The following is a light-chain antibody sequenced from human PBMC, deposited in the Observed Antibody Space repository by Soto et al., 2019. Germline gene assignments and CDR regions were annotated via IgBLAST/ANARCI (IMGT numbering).Light chain of an antibody. Sequence: DIQMTESPSSLSASVGDGGTIPSRASPGIRNDLGWYKQKPGKAPKRLSYAASSLQRGVPSRFRGSGLGTEFTLTISSLQPEDFATYYCLQHHSYSWTFGQGTKVDIK. CDR3: LQHHSYSWT. J-gene: IGKJ1*01. CDR1: PGIRND. V-gene: IGKV1-17*01. CDR2: AAS.